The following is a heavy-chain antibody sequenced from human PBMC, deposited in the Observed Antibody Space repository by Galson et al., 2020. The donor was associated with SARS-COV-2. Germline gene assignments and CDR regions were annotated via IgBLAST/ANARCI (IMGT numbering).Heavy chain of an antibody. D-gene: IGHD3-3*01. CDR2: IYHSGST. CDR1: GYSISSGYY. J-gene: IGHJ4*02. V-gene: IGHV4-38-2*02. CDR3: ARDNFGFLEWLSSFDY. Sequence: SETLSLTCAVSGYSISSGYYWGWIRQPPGKGLEWIGSIYHSGSTYYNPSLKRRVTISVDKSKNQFSRKLSSVTAADTAVYYCARDNFGFLEWLSSFDYWGQGTLVTFSS.